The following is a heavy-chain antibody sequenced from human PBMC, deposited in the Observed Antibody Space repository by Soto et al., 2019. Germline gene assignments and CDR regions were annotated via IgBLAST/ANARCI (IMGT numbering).Heavy chain of an antibody. D-gene: IGHD3-10*01. Sequence: ASVKVSCKASGYTFTGYAMHWVRQAPGQRLEWKGWINAGNGNTKYSQKFQGRVTITRDTSASTAYMELSSLRSEDTAVYYCARIWYGSGSFYYYGMDVWGQGTTVTVSS. J-gene: IGHJ6*02. CDR3: ARIWYGSGSFYYYGMDV. V-gene: IGHV1-3*01. CDR2: INAGNGNT. CDR1: GYTFTGYA.